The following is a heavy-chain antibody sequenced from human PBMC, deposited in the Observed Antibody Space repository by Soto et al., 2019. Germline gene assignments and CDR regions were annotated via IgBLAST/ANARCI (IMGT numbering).Heavy chain of an antibody. CDR1: GDSVSSNSAA. V-gene: IGHV6-1*01. Sequence: SQTLSLTCAISGDSVSSNSAAWNWIRQSPSRGLEWLGRTYYRSKWYNDYAVSVKSRITINPDTSKNQFSLQLNSVTPEDTAVYYCARESVVVVAATLSNGPLYYYYGMDVWGQGTTVTVSS. D-gene: IGHD2-15*01. J-gene: IGHJ6*02. CDR2: TYYRSKWYN. CDR3: ARESVVVVAATLSNGPLYYYYGMDV.